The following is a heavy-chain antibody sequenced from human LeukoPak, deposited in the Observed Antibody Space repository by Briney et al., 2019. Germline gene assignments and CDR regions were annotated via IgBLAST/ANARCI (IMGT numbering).Heavy chain of an antibody. CDR1: GGSISSYY. CDR3: ARGPPDFYNSGSYYNGYNWFDS. J-gene: IGHJ5*01. V-gene: IGHV4-4*07. D-gene: IGHD3-10*01. CDR2: IYSSGST. Sequence: PSETLSLTCTVSGGSISSYYWSWIRQPAGKSLEWLGRIYSSGSTNYNPSLKSRVTISADTSKNQFSLTLTSVTAADTAVYYCARGPPDFYNSGSYYNGYNWFDSWGQGTLVTVSS.